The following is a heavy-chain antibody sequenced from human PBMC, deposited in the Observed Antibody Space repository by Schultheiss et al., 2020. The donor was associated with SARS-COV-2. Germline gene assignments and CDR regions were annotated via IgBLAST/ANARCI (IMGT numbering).Heavy chain of an antibody. J-gene: IGHJ4*02. D-gene: IGHD4-17*01. CDR2: IYYSGST. CDR3: AKGPYYGDLNYYFDY. V-gene: IGHV4-59*12. CDR1: GGSISSYY. Sequence: SETLSLTCTVSGGSISSYYWSWIRQPPGKGLEWIGYIYYSGSTNYNPSLKSRVTMSVDTSKNQFSLKLSSVTAADTAVYYCAKGPYYGDLNYYFDYWGQGTLVTVSS.